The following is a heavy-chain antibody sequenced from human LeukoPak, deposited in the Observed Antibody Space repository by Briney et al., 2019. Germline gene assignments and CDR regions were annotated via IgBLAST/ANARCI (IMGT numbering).Heavy chain of an antibody. CDR1: GFIFSSYW. D-gene: IGHD4-17*01. CDR2: IKEDGSEK. Sequence: GGSLRLSCAASGFIFSSYWVSWVRQAPEKGLEWVANIKEDGSEKKYVDSVKGRFTISRDNAKNSVYLQMNSLRAEDTAVYYCAREHEYGDYGDYWGQGTLVTVSS. V-gene: IGHV3-7*01. J-gene: IGHJ4*02. CDR3: AREHEYGDYGDY.